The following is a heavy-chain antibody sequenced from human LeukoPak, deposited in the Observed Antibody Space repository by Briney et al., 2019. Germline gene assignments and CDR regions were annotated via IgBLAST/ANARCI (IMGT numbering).Heavy chain of an antibody. Sequence: ASVKVSCKASGYTFTSYYMHWVRQAPGQGLEWMGIINPSGGSTSYAQKFQGRVTMTRDTSTSTVYMELSSLRSEDTAVYYCARPRVGATAVDAFDIWGQGTMVTVSS. CDR2: INPSGGST. V-gene: IGHV1-46*01. CDR1: GYTFTSYY. CDR3: ARPRVGATAVDAFDI. J-gene: IGHJ3*02. D-gene: IGHD1-26*01.